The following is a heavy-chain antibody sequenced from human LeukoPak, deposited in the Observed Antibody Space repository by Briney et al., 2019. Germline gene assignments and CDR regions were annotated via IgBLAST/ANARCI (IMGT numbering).Heavy chain of an antibody. D-gene: IGHD6-19*01. CDR3: ARGVSGWVNY. J-gene: IGHJ4*02. CDR2: INPNSGGT. CDR1: GYTFTSCY. V-gene: IGHV1-2*02. Sequence: ASVKVSCKTSGYTFTSCYMHWVRQAPGQGLEWMGWINPNSGGTNYAQKFQGRVTMTRDTSISTAYMELSRLRSDDTAVYYCARGVSGWVNYWGQGTLVTVSS.